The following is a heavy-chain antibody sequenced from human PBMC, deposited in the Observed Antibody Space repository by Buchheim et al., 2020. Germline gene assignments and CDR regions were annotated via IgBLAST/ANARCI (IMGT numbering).Heavy chain of an antibody. J-gene: IGHJ6*02. V-gene: IGHV3-74*01. Sequence: QLVESGGGLVQPGGSLRLSCAASGFTFSNFWMHWVRQAPGKGLVWVSRTDSDGSSTDYADPVKGRFTISRDNAKNTLYLQMNSLRPEDTAVYFCVRDWYGMDVWGRGTT. CDR2: TDSDGSST. CDR1: GFTFSNFW. CDR3: VRDWYGMDV.